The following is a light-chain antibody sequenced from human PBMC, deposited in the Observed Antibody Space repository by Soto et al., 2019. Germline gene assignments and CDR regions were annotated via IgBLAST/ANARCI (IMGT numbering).Light chain of an antibody. V-gene: IGLV2-23*01. Sequence: QSVLTQPASVSGSPGQSISVSCTGTSSDVGKYKFVSWYQQHPGKAPKLLIYEGTKRPSGVSNRFSGSKSGNTASLTISWLQAEDEADYYCCSHAGGGTLVFGGGTKLTVL. CDR3: CSHAGGGTLV. J-gene: IGLJ3*02. CDR2: EGT. CDR1: SSDVGKYKF.